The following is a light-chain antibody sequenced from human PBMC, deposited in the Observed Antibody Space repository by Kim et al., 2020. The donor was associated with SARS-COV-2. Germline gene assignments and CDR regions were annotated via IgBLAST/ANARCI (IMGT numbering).Light chain of an antibody. Sequence: QSALTQPASVSGSPGQSITISCTGTSSDVGGYNYVSWYQHHPGKAPKLMIYDVSKRPSGVSNRFSGSKSGNTASLTISGLQAEDEADYYCSSYTSSNTFYVFGTGTKVTVL. CDR3: SSYTSSNTFYV. CDR1: SSDVGGYNY. V-gene: IGLV2-14*03. J-gene: IGLJ1*01. CDR2: DVS.